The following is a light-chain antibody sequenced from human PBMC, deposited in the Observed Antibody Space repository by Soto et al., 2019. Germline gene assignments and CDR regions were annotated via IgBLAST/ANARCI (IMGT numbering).Light chain of an antibody. J-gene: IGLJ2*01. Sequence: QSALTQPASVSGSPGQSITISCTGTSSDVGGYNYVSWYQHHPGKAPKLIIYEVTGRPSGVSNRFSGSKSGNTASLTISGLQAEDEADYYCSSYRRSNTLIFGGGTKITVL. CDR3: SSYRRSNTLI. CDR2: EVT. CDR1: SSDVGGYNY. V-gene: IGLV2-14*01.